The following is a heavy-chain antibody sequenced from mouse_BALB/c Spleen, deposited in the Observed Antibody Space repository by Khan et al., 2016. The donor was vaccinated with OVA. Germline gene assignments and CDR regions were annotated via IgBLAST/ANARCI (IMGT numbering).Heavy chain of an antibody. CDR3: ERRAYYRYDGRDRYAMDY. D-gene: IGHD2-14*01. CDR1: GFTFSSFG. CDR2: ISSGSSTI. V-gene: IGHV5-17*02. Sequence: EVELVESGGGLVQPGGSRKLSCAASGFTFSSFGMHWIRQAPEKGLEWVAYISSGSSTIYYADTVKGRFTISRDNPKNTLFLQMTSLRSEDMAMYYCERRAYYRYDGRDRYAMDYWGQGTSVTVSS. J-gene: IGHJ4*01.